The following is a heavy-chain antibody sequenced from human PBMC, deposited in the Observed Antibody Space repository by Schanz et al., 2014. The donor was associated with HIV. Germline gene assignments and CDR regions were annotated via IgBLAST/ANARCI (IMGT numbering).Heavy chain of an antibody. J-gene: IGHJ6*02. V-gene: IGHV3-7*01. CDR3: ARDAASHSYGSTMDV. Sequence: EVHLEESGGGLVQPGGSLRLSCVGSGFIIDNYWMSWVRQAPGSGLEWVANIKPDGSETYYVGSVRGRFTISRDNAKNSLYLQMTGLKAEDTAVYYCARDAASHSYGSTMDVWGQGTTVTVSS. CDR2: IKPDGSET. CDR1: GFIIDNYW. D-gene: IGHD5-18*01.